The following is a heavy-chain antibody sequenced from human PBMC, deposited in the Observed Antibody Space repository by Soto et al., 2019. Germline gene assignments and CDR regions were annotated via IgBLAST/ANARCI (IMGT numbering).Heavy chain of an antibody. V-gene: IGHV3-64*01. J-gene: IGHJ6*02. Sequence: EVQLVESGGGLVQPGGSLRLSCAASGFTFSSYAMHWVRQAPGKGLEYVSAISSNGGSTYYANSVKGRFTISRDNSKNTLYLQMGSLRAEDMAVYYCARGGSSGHGMDVWGQGTTVTVSS. CDR1: GFTFSSYA. CDR3: ARGGSSGHGMDV. D-gene: IGHD6-19*01. CDR2: ISSNGGST.